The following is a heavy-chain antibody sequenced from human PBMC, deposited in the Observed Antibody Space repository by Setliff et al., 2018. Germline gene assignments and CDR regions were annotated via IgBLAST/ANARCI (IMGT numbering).Heavy chain of an antibody. CDR3: VREGVDSRSSTDYRYYMDV. J-gene: IGHJ6*03. CDR1: GFSFSSYW. V-gene: IGHV3-74*01. CDR2: INSDESRT. D-gene: IGHD3-22*01. Sequence: GESLKISCAASGFSFSSYWMHWVRQGPGKGLVWVSRINSDESRTNYAGSVKGRFTISRDNAKNALYLQMNSLRAEDTAVYYCVREGVDSRSSTDYRYYMDVWGKGTTVTSP.